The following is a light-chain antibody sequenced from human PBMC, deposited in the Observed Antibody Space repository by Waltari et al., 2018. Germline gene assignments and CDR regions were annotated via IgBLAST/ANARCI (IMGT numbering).Light chain of an antibody. CDR2: GKN. CDR1: SLRSYY. J-gene: IGLJ2*01. V-gene: IGLV3-19*01. CDR3: NSRDSSGNSVV. Sequence: SSELTQDPAVSVALGQPVRITCQGDSLRSYYASSYQQKPGQAPVLVIYGKNNRPSGIPDRFSGSSSGNTASLTITGAQAEDEADYYCNSRDSSGNSVVFGGGTKLTVL.